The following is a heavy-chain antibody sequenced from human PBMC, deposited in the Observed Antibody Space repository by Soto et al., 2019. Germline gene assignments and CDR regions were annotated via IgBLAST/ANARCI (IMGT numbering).Heavy chain of an antibody. Sequence: QVQLVQSGAEVKRPGSSVKVSCKASGGTFSTYVFSWVRQAPGQGLQWMGQIIPVFGTADYAQKFQGRVTITADESTSTAYLELSSLRSEDTAVYYCVRGDYYGSATSDYYFDFWGQGTLVTVSS. CDR2: IIPVFGTA. V-gene: IGHV1-69*01. J-gene: IGHJ4*02. CDR3: VRGDYYGSATSDYYFDF. D-gene: IGHD3-10*01. CDR1: GGTFSTYV.